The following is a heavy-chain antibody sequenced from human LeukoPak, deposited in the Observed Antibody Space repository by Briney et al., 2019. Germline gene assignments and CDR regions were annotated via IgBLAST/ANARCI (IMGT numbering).Heavy chain of an antibody. D-gene: IGHD1-26*01. J-gene: IGHJ4*02. CDR2: TRYDGSNE. Sequence: GGSLRLSCAASGFSLSSYGMHWVRQAPGKGLEWVAFTRYDGSNEYYVDSVKGRFTISRDNSKNTLYLQMNSLRAEDTAVYYCAKLVGTTKFDYWGQGTLATVSS. CDR1: GFSLSSYG. CDR3: AKLVGTTKFDY. V-gene: IGHV3-30*02.